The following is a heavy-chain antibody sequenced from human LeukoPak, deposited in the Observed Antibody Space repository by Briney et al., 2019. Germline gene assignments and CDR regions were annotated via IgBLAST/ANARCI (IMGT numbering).Heavy chain of an antibody. Sequence: PSETLSLTCTVSGGSISSSIYYWGWIRQPPGKGLEWIGSIYYSGSTHYNPSLKSRVTISVDTSKNQFSLRLSFVTAADTAIYYCARHNLGGSGLVRRAFDIWGQETMVTVSS. CDR3: ARHNLGGSGLVRRAFDI. CDR2: IYYSGST. V-gene: IGHV4-39*01. J-gene: IGHJ3*02. CDR1: GGSISSSIYY. D-gene: IGHD6-19*01.